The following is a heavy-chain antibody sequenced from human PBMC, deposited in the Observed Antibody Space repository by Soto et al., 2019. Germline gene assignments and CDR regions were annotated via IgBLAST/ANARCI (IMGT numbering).Heavy chain of an antibody. CDR2: INPSGGST. V-gene: IGHV1-46*01. J-gene: IGHJ6*02. Sequence: ASVKVSCKASGYTFTSYYMHWVRQAPGQGLEWMGIINPSGGSTSYAQRFQGRVTMTRDTSTSTVYMELSSLRSEDTAVYYCARDQYSSSPDYYYYGMDVWGQGTTVTVSS. D-gene: IGHD6-6*01. CDR1: GYTFTSYY. CDR3: ARDQYSSSPDYYYYGMDV.